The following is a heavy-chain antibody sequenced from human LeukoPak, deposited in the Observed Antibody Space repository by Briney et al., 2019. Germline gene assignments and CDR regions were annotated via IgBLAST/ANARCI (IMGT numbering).Heavy chain of an antibody. V-gene: IGHV3-33*06. CDR1: GFTFSSYG. Sequence: GGSLRLSCAASGFTFSSYGMHWVRQAPGKGLEWVAVIWSDATNQYYSDSVKSRFTISRDNFKETVSPQMNSLSAEDTAVYYCVKDTQRGFDYSNSLQHWGQGYLVTASS. CDR2: IWSDATNQ. J-gene: IGHJ4*02. CDR3: VKDTQRGFDYSNSLQH. D-gene: IGHD4-11*01.